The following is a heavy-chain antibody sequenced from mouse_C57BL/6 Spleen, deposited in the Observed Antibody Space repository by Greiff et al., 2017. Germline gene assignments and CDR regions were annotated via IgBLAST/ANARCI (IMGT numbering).Heavy chain of an antibody. D-gene: IGHD1-1*01. CDR3: ARPYYYGSSFYYYAMDY. V-gene: IGHV5-17*01. J-gene: IGHJ4*01. CDR1: GFTFSDYG. CDR2: ISSGSSTI. Sequence: EVQRVESGGGLVKPGGSLKLSCAASGFTFSDYGMHWVRQAPEKGLEWVAYISSGSSTIYYADTVKGRFTISRDNAKNTLFLQMTSLRSEDTAMYYCARPYYYGSSFYYYAMDYWGQGTSVTVSS.